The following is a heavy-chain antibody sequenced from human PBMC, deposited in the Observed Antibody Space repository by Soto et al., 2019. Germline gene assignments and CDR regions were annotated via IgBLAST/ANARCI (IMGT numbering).Heavy chain of an antibody. J-gene: IGHJ4*02. CDR2: ISSSGSST. CDR3: AMAGELYYFDY. D-gene: IGHD1-26*01. Sequence: EVQLLESGGGLVQPGGSLRLSCAASGFTVSHYAMSWVRQAPGKGLEWVSSISSSGSSTYYADSVKGRVTISTDHSKNILYLQMDNLRVEDTAIYYCAMAGELYYFDYRGQGTLVSVSS. V-gene: IGHV3-23*01. CDR1: GFTVSHYA.